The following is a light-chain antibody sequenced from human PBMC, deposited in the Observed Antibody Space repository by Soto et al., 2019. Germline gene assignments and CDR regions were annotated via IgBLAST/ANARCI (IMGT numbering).Light chain of an antibody. Sequence: QAVVTQPPSVSGAPGQRVTISCTGTSSNIACYDVHWYQQLPGTAPKLLIYENTNRPSGVPDRFSGSKSGTLASLAITGLQAEDEADYYCQSFANSLSDYYVFGTGTKVTVL. CDR1: SSNIACYD. V-gene: IGLV1-40*01. CDR2: ENT. CDR3: QSFANSLSDYYV. J-gene: IGLJ1*01.